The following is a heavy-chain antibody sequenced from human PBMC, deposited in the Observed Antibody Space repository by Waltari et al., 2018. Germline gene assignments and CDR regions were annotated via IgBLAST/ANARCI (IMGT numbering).Heavy chain of an antibody. CDR3: ATGLWFGELSWVF. V-gene: IGHV3-48*04. D-gene: IGHD3-10*01. J-gene: IGHJ4*02. Sequence: EVQLVESGGGLVQPGGSLRLSCAASGFTFSSYSMNWVRQAPGKGLEWVSYISSSSSTIYDADSVKGRFTISRDNAKNSLYLQMNSLRAEDTAVYYCATGLWFGELSWVFWGQGTLVTVSS. CDR1: GFTFSSYS. CDR2: ISSSSSTI.